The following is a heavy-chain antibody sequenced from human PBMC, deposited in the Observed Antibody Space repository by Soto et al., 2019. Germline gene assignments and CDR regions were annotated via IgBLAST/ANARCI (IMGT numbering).Heavy chain of an antibody. CDR3: ASSGGLPDY. CDR2: INHSGST. CDR1: CGSFIGYY. Sequence: SETLSLTCAFYCGSFIGYYWSWIRQPPGKGLEWIGEINHSGSTNYNPSLKSRVTISVDTSKNQFSLKLSSVTAADTAVYYCASSGGLPDYWGQGTLVTVSS. D-gene: IGHD2-15*01. V-gene: IGHV4-34*01. J-gene: IGHJ4*02.